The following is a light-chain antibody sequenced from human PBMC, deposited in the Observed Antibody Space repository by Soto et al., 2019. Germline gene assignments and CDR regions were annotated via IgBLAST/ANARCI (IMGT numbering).Light chain of an antibody. V-gene: IGKV4-1*01. CDR3: QQYYSVPVT. J-gene: IGKJ4*01. CDR1: QTILYSSDNKDF. Sequence: DIVMTQSPDSLAVSLGERATINCKSSQTILYSSDNKDFLAWYQQKPRQPPKLLIYWASTRESGVPDRFSGSGSGTDFTLTISSLQAEDVAVYYCQQYYSVPVTFGGGTKVEIK. CDR2: WAS.